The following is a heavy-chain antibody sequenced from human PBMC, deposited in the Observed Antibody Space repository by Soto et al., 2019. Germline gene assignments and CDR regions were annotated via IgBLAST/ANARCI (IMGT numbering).Heavy chain of an antibody. D-gene: IGHD5-18*01. J-gene: IGHJ4*02. Sequence: EVQLVESGGGLVQPGGSLRLSCAASGFTFSSYWMLWVRQAPGKGLVWVSRINSDGSTTSYADSVKGRFPISRDNTKNTLYLQMNSLRAEHPAVYYCAKVNPGYSYVNYWGQGTLVTVSS. V-gene: IGHV3-74*01. CDR1: GFTFSSYW. CDR2: INSDGSTT. CDR3: AKVNPGYSYVNY.